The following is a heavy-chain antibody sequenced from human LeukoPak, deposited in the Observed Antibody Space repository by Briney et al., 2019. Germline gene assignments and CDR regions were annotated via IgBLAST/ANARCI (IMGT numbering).Heavy chain of an antibody. CDR1: GGSISSGTYY. J-gene: IGHJ6*03. D-gene: IGHD3-9*01. CDR3: ARGRRYEVYYYYMDV. CDR2: IYYSGST. V-gene: IGHV4-39*07. Sequence: NPSETLSLTCTVSGGSISSGTYYWGRIRQPPGKGLEWIGSIYYSGSTYYNPSLRSRVTISVDTSKNQFSLRLGSVTAADTAVYYCARGRRYEVYYYYMDVWGKGTTVTVSS.